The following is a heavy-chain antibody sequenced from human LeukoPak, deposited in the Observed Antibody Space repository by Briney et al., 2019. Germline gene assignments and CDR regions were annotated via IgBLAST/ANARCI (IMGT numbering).Heavy chain of an antibody. Sequence: KPSETLSLTCAVYGGSFSGYYWSWIRKPPGKGLEWIGEINHSGSTNYNPSLKSRVTISVDTSKNQFSLKLSSVTAADTAVYYCPRGGLRYYYYYMDVWGKGTTVTVSS. CDR1: GGSFSGYY. CDR3: PRGGLRYYYYYMDV. J-gene: IGHJ6*03. V-gene: IGHV4-34*01. CDR2: INHSGST.